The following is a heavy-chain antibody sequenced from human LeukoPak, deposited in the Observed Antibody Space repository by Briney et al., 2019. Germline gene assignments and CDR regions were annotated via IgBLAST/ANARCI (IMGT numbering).Heavy chain of an antibody. CDR2: INPNSGGT. Sequence: GASVKVSCKASGYTFTGYYMHWVRQAPGQGLEWMGWINPNSGGTNYAQKFQGRVTMTRDTSISTAYMELSRLRSDDTAVHYCASLSLSGSGSHNWLDPWGQGTLVTVSS. V-gene: IGHV1-2*02. J-gene: IGHJ5*02. CDR3: ASLSLSGSGSHNWLDP. CDR1: GYTFTGYY. D-gene: IGHD3-10*01.